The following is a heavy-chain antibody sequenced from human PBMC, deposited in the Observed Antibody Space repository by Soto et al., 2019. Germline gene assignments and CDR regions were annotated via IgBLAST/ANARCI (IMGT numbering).Heavy chain of an antibody. Sequence: EVQLLESGGGFVQTGGSLRLSCAASGFTFSNYAMSWVRQAPGKGLEWVSVISGSGGSTYYADSVKGRFTISRDISKKTLYLQMNSLRAEDTAVYFCAKELAYCSSTICYEYFDYWGQGTLVTVSS. D-gene: IGHD2-2*01. J-gene: IGHJ4*02. V-gene: IGHV3-23*01. CDR1: GFTFSNYA. CDR2: ISGSGGST. CDR3: AKELAYCSSTICYEYFDY.